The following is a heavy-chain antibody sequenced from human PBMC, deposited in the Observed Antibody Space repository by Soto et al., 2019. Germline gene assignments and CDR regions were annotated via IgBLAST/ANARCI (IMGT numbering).Heavy chain of an antibody. CDR2: ISGSGGST. J-gene: IGHJ4*02. V-gene: IGHV3-23*01. CDR3: AKDSNWGYLDRRGYYRLRDEN. D-gene: IGHD3-22*01. Sequence: EVQLLESGGGLLQPGGSLRLSCAASGFTFSNYAMSWVRQAPGKGLEWVSAISGSGGSTYYADSLKGRFTISRDNSKNTLDLQRNSLRAEDTAVYYCAKDSNWGYLDRRGYYRLRDENWGQGTLVTVSS. CDR1: GFTFSNYA.